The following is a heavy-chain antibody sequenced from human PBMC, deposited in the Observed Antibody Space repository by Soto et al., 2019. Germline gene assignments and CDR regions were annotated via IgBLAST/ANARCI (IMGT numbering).Heavy chain of an antibody. Sequence: GGSLRLSCAASGFIFSDYYMSWVRQTPGKGLEWASYISTRSTYTNYADSVKGRFTISRDNTKNSLYLQMDSLRVEDTAVYYCARDLAWKRGKVGRYYYGMDVWGQGTTVTVSS. V-gene: IGHV3-11*06. CDR1: GFIFSDYY. D-gene: IGHD1-1*01. J-gene: IGHJ6*02. CDR3: ARDLAWKRGKVGRYYYGMDV. CDR2: ISTRSTYT.